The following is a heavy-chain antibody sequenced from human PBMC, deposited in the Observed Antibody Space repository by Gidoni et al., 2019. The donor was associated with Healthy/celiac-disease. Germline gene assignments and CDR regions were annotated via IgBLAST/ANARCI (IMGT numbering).Heavy chain of an antibody. CDR3: AKDLIMITFGGVIENDAFDI. CDR2: ISGSGGST. J-gene: IGHJ3*02. D-gene: IGHD3-16*02. CDR1: GFTFSSSA. Sequence: EVQLLESGGGLVQPGGSLRLSCAASGFTFSSSAMSWVRQAPGKGLEWVSAISGSGGSTYYADSVKGRFTISRDNSKNTLYLQMNSLRAEDTAVYYCAKDLIMITFGGVIENDAFDIWGQGTMVTVSS. V-gene: IGHV3-23*01.